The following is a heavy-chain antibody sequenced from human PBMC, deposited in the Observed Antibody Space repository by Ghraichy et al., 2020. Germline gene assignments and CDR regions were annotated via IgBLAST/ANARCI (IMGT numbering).Heavy chain of an antibody. CDR1: GFTLSDYS. CDR2: ITSSGKFI. D-gene: IGHD4-23*01. Sequence: GGSLRLSCAAYGFTLSDYSINWVRQAPGKGLEWISYITSSGKFISYADSVKGRFTVSRDNAKNTLFLQMNSLRGEDTAVYYCARASAVVRFYYYAAMDVWGQGTTVTVSS. V-gene: IGHV3-48*01. J-gene: IGHJ6*02. CDR3: ARASAVVRFYYYAAMDV.